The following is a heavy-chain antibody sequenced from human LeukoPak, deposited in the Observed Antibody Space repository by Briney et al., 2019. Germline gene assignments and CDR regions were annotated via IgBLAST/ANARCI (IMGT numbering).Heavy chain of an antibody. CDR2: INHSGST. D-gene: IGHD3-10*01. CDR3: ARGPYYYGSGPRTRWFDP. Sequence: SETLSLTCAVYGGSFSGYYWSWIRQPPGKGLEWIGEINHSGSTNYNPSLKSRVTISVDTSKNQFSLKLSSVTAADTAVYYCARGPYYYGSGPRTRWFDPWGQGTLVTVSS. V-gene: IGHV4-34*01. CDR1: GGSFSGYY. J-gene: IGHJ5*02.